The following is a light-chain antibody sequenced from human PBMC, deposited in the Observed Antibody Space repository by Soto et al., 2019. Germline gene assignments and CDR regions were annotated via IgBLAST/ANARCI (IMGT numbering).Light chain of an antibody. CDR2: DNN. Sequence: QSVLTQPPSVSAAPGQKVTISCSGSSSNIGNNYVSWYQQLPGTAPKLLIYDNNKRPSGIPDRFSASKSDTSATLGITGLQTGDEADYYCATWDSSLSAVVFGGGTKLPS. CDR3: ATWDSSLSAVV. CDR1: SSNIGNNY. V-gene: IGLV1-51*01. J-gene: IGLJ2*01.